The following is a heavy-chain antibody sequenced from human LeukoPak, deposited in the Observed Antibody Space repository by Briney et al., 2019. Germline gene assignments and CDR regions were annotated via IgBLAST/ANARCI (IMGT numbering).Heavy chain of an antibody. CDR1: GYTFTGYY. CDR2: IHPNSGGT. D-gene: IGHD3-22*01. CDR3: ARWGKYYYDSSGYYY. J-gene: IGHJ4*02. Sequence: ASVKVSCKASGYTFTGYYMHWVRQAPGQGLEWMGWIHPNSGGTKYSQRFQGRVTVTRDTSISTVYMELSRLRSDDTAVYYCARWGKYYYDSSGYYYWGQGTLVSVSS. V-gene: IGHV1-2*02.